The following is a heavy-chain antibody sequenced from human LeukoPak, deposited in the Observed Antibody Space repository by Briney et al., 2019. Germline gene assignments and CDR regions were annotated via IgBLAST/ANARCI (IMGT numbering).Heavy chain of an antibody. J-gene: IGHJ3*02. CDR2: IYTSGST. CDR1: GGSISSYY. V-gene: IGHV4-4*07. D-gene: IGHD3-22*01. CDR3: ARAQRITMIVRGAFDI. Sequence: KSSETLSLTCTVSGGSISSYYWSWIRQPAGKGLEWIGRIYTSGSTNYNPSLKSRVTMSVDTSKNQFSLKLSSVTAADTAVYYCARAQRITMIVRGAFDIWGQGTMVTVSS.